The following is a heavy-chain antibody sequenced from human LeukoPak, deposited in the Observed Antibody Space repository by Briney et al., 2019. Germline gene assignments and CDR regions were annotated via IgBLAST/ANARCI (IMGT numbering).Heavy chain of an antibody. Sequence: GGSLRLSCAASGFTFDDYAMHWVRQAPGKGLEWVSGISWNSGSIGYADSVKGRFTISRDIAKNSLYLQMNSLRAEDTALYYCAKDRQYYYDSSGYPDAFDIWGQGTMVTVSS. CDR3: AKDRQYYYDSSGYPDAFDI. CDR1: GFTFDDYA. V-gene: IGHV3-9*01. D-gene: IGHD3-22*01. CDR2: ISWNSGSI. J-gene: IGHJ3*02.